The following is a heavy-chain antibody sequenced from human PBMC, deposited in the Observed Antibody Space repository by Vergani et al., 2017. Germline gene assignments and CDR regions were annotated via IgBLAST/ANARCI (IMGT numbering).Heavy chain of an antibody. CDR3: ARHTTYTDS. CDR1: EYSFGNYW. J-gene: IGHJ4*02. Sequence: EVALVQSGPQMRKPGESLKISCKGSEYSFGNYWIGWVRQMPGTGLEWMEIIYPSDSYTRYSPSFQGQVTISADKSISTAFLQWDSLKASDTALYYCARHTTYTDSWGQGTLVTVSS. D-gene: IGHD1-1*01. V-gene: IGHV5-51*01. CDR2: IYPSDSYT.